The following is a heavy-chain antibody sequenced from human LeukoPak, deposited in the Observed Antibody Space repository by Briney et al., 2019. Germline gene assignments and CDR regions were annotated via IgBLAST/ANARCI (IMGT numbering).Heavy chain of an antibody. CDR3: ARREVYSSGWHWFDP. Sequence: GASVKVSCKASGYTFTGYYMHWVRQAPGQGLEWMGWINPNSGGTNYAQKFQGRVTMTRDTSISTAYMELSSLRSEDTAVYYCARREVYSSGWHWFDPWGQGTLVTVSS. V-gene: IGHV1-2*02. J-gene: IGHJ5*02. D-gene: IGHD6-19*01. CDR1: GYTFTGYY. CDR2: INPNSGGT.